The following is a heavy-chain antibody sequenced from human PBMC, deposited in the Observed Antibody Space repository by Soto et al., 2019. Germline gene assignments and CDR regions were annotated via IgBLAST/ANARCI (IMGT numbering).Heavy chain of an antibody. V-gene: IGHV3-7*05. J-gene: IGHJ2*01. CDR1: GFTFSSYW. Sequence: EVQLVESGGGLVQPGGSLRLSCAASGFTFSSYWMSWVRQAPGKGLEWVANIKHDGSEKYYVDAVKGRFTISRDNAKNSLDQQKKSLRAEDTAVYDCARALAYCGGDCLDWYFDLWGRGTLVTVSS. CDR2: IKHDGSEK. CDR3: ARALAYCGGDCLDWYFDL. D-gene: IGHD2-21*02.